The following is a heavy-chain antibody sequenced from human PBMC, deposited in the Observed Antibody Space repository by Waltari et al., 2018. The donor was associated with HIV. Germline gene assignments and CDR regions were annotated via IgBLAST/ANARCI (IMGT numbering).Heavy chain of an antibody. CDR1: GFSFSECY. J-gene: IGHJ4*02. Sequence: EVQLVESGGGLVQPGGSLRLSCAASGFSFSECYMDWVRQAPGKGLEWVARIRDRPHSYTTEYAASVQGRFSISRDDSRNSLYLQMNSLKTEDTAVYYCVRGDQVSWGQGTLVTVSS. CDR3: VRGDQVS. V-gene: IGHV3-72*01. D-gene: IGHD2-21*01. CDR2: IRDRPHSYTT.